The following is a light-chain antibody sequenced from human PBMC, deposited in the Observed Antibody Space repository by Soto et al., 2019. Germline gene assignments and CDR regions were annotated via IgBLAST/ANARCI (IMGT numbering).Light chain of an antibody. CDR3: QQYNNWWT. J-gene: IGKJ1*01. CDR2: GAS. CDR1: QSVSTS. V-gene: IGKV3-15*01. Sequence: EIVMTQSPATLSVSPGERATLSCRVSQSVSTSLAWYQQKPGQAPRLLISGASTRATGVPARFSGSGSETEFTLTISSLQSEDFAVYYCQQYNNWWTFGQGTKVEIK.